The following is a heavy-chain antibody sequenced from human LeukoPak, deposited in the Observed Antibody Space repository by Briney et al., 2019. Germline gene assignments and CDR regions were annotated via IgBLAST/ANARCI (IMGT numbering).Heavy chain of an antibody. V-gene: IGHV1-46*01. Sequence: ASVKVSCKASGYTFTSYGISWVRQAPGQGLEWMGIINPSGGSTSYAQKFQGRVTMTRDTSTSTVYMELSSLRSEDTAVYYCARDLGRYYDSSGYCDYWGQGTLVTVSS. D-gene: IGHD3-22*01. CDR2: INPSGGST. J-gene: IGHJ4*02. CDR1: GYTFTSYG. CDR3: ARDLGRYYDSSGYCDY.